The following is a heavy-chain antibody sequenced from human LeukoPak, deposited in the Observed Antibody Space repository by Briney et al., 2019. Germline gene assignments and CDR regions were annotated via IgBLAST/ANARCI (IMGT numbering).Heavy chain of an antibody. Sequence: GGSLRLSCAASGFTFDDYGMSWVRQAPGKGLEWVSGINWNGGSTGYADSVKGRFTISRDNAKNSLYLQMNSLRAEDTAVYYCARSEFYDSSGQGDFDIWGQGTMVTVSS. CDR2: INWNGGST. J-gene: IGHJ3*02. V-gene: IGHV3-20*04. CDR3: ARSEFYDSSGQGDFDI. D-gene: IGHD3-22*01. CDR1: GFTFDDYG.